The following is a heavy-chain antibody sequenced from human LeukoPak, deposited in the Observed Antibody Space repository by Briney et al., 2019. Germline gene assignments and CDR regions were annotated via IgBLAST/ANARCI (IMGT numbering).Heavy chain of an antibody. V-gene: IGHV4-34*01. CDR1: GGSFSGYY. CDR2: INQSGST. J-gene: IGHJ6*03. Sequence: SETLSHTCAVYGGSFSGYYWSWIRQPPGKGLQWIGEINQSGSTNYNPSLKSRVTISVDTSKNQFSLKLSSVTAADTAVYYCARLRRGYSYGSSTYYYYMDFWGKGTTVTVSS. CDR3: ARLRRGYSYGSSTYYYYMDF. D-gene: IGHD5-18*01.